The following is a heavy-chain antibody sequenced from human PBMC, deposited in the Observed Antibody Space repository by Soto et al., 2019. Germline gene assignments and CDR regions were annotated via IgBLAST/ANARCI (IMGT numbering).Heavy chain of an antibody. J-gene: IGHJ4*02. CDR2: ISAYNGNT. Sequence: ASVKGYCKASGYTFTDYGITWVRQDTGQGLEWMGWISAYNGNTNYAQKLQGRVTMTTDTSTSTAYMELRSLRSDDTAVYYCARAMASVAGFDYWGQGTLVTGFS. CDR1: GYTFTDYG. V-gene: IGHV1-18*01. D-gene: IGHD6-19*01. CDR3: ARAMASVAGFDY.